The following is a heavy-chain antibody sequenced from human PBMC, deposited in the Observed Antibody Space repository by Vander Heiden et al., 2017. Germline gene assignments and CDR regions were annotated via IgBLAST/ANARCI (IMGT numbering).Heavy chain of an antibody. D-gene: IGHD1-26*01. Sequence: QVQLVESGGGVVQPGRSLRLSCAASGFTFRSYAILWVRQAPGKGLEWVAVISYDGSNKYYADSVKGRFTISRDNSKNTLYLQMNSLRAEDTAVYYCAREKRYSGTGGYFDYWGQGTLVTVSS. J-gene: IGHJ4*02. CDR1: GFTFRSYA. CDR2: ISYDGSNK. CDR3: AREKRYSGTGGYFDY. V-gene: IGHV3-30-3*01.